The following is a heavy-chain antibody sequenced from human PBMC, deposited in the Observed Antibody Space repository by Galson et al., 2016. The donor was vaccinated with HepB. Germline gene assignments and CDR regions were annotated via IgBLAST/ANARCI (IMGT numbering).Heavy chain of an antibody. V-gene: IGHV3-7*01. J-gene: IGHJ3*01. CDR1: GFMFKSYW. D-gene: IGHD2-21*01. CDR3: ARDPTPTWEKAYYDALDL. Sequence: SLRLSCAASGFMFKSYWMTWVRQAPGKGLEWVANIEEDGTKKFYVDSVKGRFTISRDNGKNSLYLEMNSLRAEDTAVYYCARDPTPTWEKAYYDALDLWGQGTMVTVSS. CDR2: IEEDGTKK.